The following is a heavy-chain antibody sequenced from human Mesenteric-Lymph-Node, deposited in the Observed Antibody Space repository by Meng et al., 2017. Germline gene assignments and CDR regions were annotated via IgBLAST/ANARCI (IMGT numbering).Heavy chain of an antibody. Sequence: EVQLLDSGGGLVQPGWSLRLSCAASGFTLSSYWMHWVRQAPGEGLVWVPRINSDGSTTSYADSVKGRFTISRDNSNNTLCLQMNSLRVDDTAIYYCARGLRQLGYCGQGALVTVSS. D-gene: IGHD3-10*01. J-gene: IGHJ4*02. V-gene: IGHV3-74*01. CDR3: ARGLRQLGY. CDR1: GFTLSSYW. CDR2: INSDGSTT.